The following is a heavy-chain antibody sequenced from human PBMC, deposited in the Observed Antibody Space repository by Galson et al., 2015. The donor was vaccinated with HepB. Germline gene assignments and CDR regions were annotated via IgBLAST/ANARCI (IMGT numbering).Heavy chain of an antibody. CDR3: ARDPRIAAAGATCFDY. CDR1: GFTFSSYS. Sequence: SLRLSCAASGFTFSSYSMNWVRQAPGKGLEWVSSISSSSSYIYYADSVKGRFTISRDNAKNSLYLQMNSLRAEDTAVYYCARDPRIAAAGATCFDYWGQGTLVTVSS. J-gene: IGHJ4*02. D-gene: IGHD6-13*01. V-gene: IGHV3-21*01. CDR2: ISSSSSYI.